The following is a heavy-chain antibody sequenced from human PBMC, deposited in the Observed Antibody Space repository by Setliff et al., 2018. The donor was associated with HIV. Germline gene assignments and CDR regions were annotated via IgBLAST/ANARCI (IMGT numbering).Heavy chain of an antibody. J-gene: IGHJ4*02. V-gene: IGHV4-34*01. CDR2: INHSGST. Sequence: PSETLSLTCAVYGGSFSGYYWSWIRQPPGKGLEWIGEINHSGSTNYNPSLKSRVTISVDTSKNQFSLKLSSVTAADTAVYYCARGPRGQYYYDSSGYKGQGVYFDYWGQGTLVTVPQ. CDR3: ARGPRGQYYYDSSGYKGQGVYFDY. D-gene: IGHD3-22*01. CDR1: GGSFSGYY.